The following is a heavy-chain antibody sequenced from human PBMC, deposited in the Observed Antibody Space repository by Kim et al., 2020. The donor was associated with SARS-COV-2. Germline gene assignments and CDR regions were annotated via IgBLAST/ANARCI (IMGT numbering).Heavy chain of an antibody. V-gene: IGHV3-48*02. Sequence: SVKGRFTISRDNAKNSLYLQMNSLRDEDTAVYYCARDHGITIFGVVRMINWGQGTLVTVSS. CDR3: ARDHGITIFGVVRMIN. D-gene: IGHD3-3*01. J-gene: IGHJ4*02.